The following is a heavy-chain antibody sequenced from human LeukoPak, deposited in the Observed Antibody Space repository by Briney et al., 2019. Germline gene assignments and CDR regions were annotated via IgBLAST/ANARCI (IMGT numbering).Heavy chain of an antibody. CDR2: IYYSGST. J-gene: IGHJ4*02. CDR1: GGSISSSSYY. CDR3: ARQMPYYYGSGSYCFGY. Sequence: SETLSLTCTVSGGSISSSSYYWGWIRQPPGKGLEWIGSIYYSGSTYYNPSLKSRVTISVDTSKNQFSLKLSSVTAADTAVYYCARQMPYYYGSGSYCFGYWGQGTLVTVSS. V-gene: IGHV4-39*01. D-gene: IGHD3-10*01.